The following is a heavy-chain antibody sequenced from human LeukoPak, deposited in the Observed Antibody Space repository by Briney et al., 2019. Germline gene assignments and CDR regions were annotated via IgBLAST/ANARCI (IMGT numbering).Heavy chain of an antibody. V-gene: IGHV1-8*02. J-gene: IGHJ4*02. CDR3: ARGPSITMIVEHIDY. D-gene: IGHD3-22*01. CDR1: GGTFSSYA. CDR2: MNPNSGNT. Sequence: ASVKVSCKASGGTFSSYAINWVRQATGQGLEWMGWMNPNSGNTGYAQKFQGRVTMTRNTSISTAYMELSSLRSEDTAVYYCARGPSITMIVEHIDYWGQGTLVTVSS.